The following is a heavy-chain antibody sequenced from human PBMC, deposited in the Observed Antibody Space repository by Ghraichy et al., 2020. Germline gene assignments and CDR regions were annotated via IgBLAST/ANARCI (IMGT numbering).Heavy chain of an antibody. J-gene: IGHJ4*02. Sequence: GGSLRLSCKGSGYSFTSYWIGWVCQMPGKGLEWMGIIYPGDSDTRYSPSFQGQVTISADKSISTAYLQWSSLKASDTAMYYCARGVIAAAGTFDYWGQGTLVTVSS. CDR3: ARGVIAAAGTFDY. D-gene: IGHD6-13*01. CDR1: GYSFTSYW. CDR2: IYPGDSDT. V-gene: IGHV5-51*01.